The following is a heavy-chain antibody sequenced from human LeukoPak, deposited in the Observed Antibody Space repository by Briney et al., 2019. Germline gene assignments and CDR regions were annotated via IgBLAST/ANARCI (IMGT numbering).Heavy chain of an antibody. CDR2: ISYDGSNK. CDR1: GFTFSDSA. D-gene: IGHD4-17*01. CDR3: ASLSTVTTDY. V-gene: IGHV3-30*04. J-gene: IGHJ4*02. Sequence: GGSLRLSCAASGFTFSDSAMHWVRQASGKGLEWVAVISYDGSNKYYADSVKGRFTISRDNSKNTLYLQMNSLRAEDTAVYYCASLSTVTTDYWGQGTLVTVSS.